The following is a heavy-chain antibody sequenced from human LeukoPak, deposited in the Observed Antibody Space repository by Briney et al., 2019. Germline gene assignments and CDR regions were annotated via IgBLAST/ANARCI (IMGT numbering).Heavy chain of an antibody. V-gene: IGHV1-2*02. D-gene: IGHD4-17*01. J-gene: IGHJ4*02. CDR2: INPNSGGT. CDR3: ARYGDYTQYYFDY. CDR1: GYTFTGYY. Sequence: RVASVKVSCKASGYTFTGYYMHWVRQAPGQGLEWMGWINPNSGGTNYAQKFQGRVTMTRDTSISTAYMELSRLRSDDTAVYYCARYGDYTQYYFDYWGQGTLVTVSS.